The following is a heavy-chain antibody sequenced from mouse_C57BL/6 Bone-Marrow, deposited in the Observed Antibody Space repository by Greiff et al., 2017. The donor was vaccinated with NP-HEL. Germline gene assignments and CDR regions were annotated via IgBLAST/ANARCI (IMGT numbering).Heavy chain of an antibody. J-gene: IGHJ2*01. Sequence: QVQLKQPGAELVKPGASVKLSCKASGYTFTSYWMHWVKQRPGQGLEWIGMIHPNSGSTNYNEKFKSKATLTVAKTSSTAYMQLSSLPSDDSAVYYCARGNGRQLRLQDYWGQGTTLTVSS. D-gene: IGHD3-2*02. V-gene: IGHV1-64*01. CDR3: ARGNGRQLRLQDY. CDR2: IHPNSGST. CDR1: GYTFTSYW.